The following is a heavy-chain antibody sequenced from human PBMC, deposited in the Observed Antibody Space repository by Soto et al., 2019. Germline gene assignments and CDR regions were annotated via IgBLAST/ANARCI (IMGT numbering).Heavy chain of an antibody. D-gene: IGHD1-26*01. V-gene: IGHV4-59*01. CDR1: GGSISSYY. CDR2: IYYSGST. J-gene: IGHJ6*02. CDR3: AGGGHSGSFRYYYYYGMDV. Sequence: PSETLSLTCTVSGGSISSYYWSWIRQPPGKGLEWIGYIYYSGSTNYNPSLKSRVTISVDTSKNQFSLKLSSVTAADTAVYYCAGGGHSGSFRYYYYYGMDVWGQGTTVTVPS.